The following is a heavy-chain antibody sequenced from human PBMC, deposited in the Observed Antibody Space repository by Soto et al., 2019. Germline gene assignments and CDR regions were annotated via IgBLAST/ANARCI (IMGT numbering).Heavy chain of an antibody. D-gene: IGHD5-18*01. CDR2: IYYLGNT. V-gene: IGHV4-61*08. J-gene: IGHJ5*02. CDR3: SRIPVDTPMIYWLDP. CDR1: GRSVCSGDYY. Sequence: SENLCLTCTFSGRSVCSGDYYWSWIRQPPGKRLEWIGNIYYLGNTNYNPSLKSRVTVSLDTSKNLFSLRLTSVTAAVTAVYYCSRIPVDTPMIYWLDPGAQVTLVSVS.